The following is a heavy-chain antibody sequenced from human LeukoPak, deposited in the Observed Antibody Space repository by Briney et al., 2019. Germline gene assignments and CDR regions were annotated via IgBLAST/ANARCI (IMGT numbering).Heavy chain of an antibody. D-gene: IGHD4-23*01. CDR1: GFTFSSYA. V-gene: IGHV3-30*02. J-gene: IGHJ4*02. CDR3: AKDLPTPYFDY. CDR2: IRYDESTK. Sequence: GGSLRLSCAASGFTFSSYAMHWVRQAPGKGLEWVAFIRYDESTKFYADSVKGRFTISRDNSKTTLFLQMNSLRAEDTAVYYCAKDLPTPYFDYWGQGTPVTVSS.